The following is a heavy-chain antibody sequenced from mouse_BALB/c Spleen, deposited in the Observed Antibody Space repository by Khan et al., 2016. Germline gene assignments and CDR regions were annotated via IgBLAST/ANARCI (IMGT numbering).Heavy chain of an antibody. Sequence: QIQLVQSGPELKKPGETVKLSCKASGYTFTDYSMHWVKQAPGKGLKWMGWINTETGEPTYADDFKGRFAFSLETSDSTAYLQITILHNEDTATYFCASPHSRGSLAYWGQGTLVTVSA. D-gene: IGHD2-12*01. CDR2: INTETGEP. V-gene: IGHV9-2-1*01. J-gene: IGHJ3*01. CDR1: GYTFTDYS. CDR3: ASPHSRGSLAY.